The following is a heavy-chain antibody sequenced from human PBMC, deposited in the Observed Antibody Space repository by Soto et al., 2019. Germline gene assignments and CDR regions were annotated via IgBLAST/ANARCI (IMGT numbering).Heavy chain of an antibody. V-gene: IGHV4-59*01. D-gene: IGHD3-22*01. CDR3: ARDSSGYYQSSGFDY. Sequence: ESLSLSFTVSCGSISSYYWSWIRQPPGKGREWIGYIYYSGSTNYNPSLKSRVTISVDTSKNQSSLKLSYVTAADTAVYYCARDSSGYYQSSGFDYWGQGTLVTVSS. CDR1: CGSISSYY. J-gene: IGHJ4*02. CDR2: IYYSGST.